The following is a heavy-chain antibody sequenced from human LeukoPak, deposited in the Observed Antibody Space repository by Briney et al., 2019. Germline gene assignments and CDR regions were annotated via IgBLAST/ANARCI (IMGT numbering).Heavy chain of an antibody. V-gene: IGHV3-7*01. CDR1: GFTFISYW. D-gene: IGHD6-19*01. J-gene: IGHJ4*02. CDR2: IKQDGSER. Sequence: PGGSLRPSCAASGFTFISYWMSWVRQAPGKGLEWVANIKQDGSERYYVDSVKGRFTISRDNAKNSLYLQMNSLRAEDTGVYYCAGSGWQVYFDYWGQGTLVTVSS. CDR3: AGSGWQVYFDY.